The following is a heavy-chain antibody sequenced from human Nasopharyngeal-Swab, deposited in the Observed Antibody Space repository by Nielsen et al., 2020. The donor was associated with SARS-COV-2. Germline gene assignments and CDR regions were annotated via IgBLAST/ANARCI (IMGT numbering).Heavy chain of an antibody. V-gene: IGHV3-30-3*01. CDR2: ISYDGSNK. D-gene: IGHD6-13*01. Sequence: GESLKISCAASGFTFSSYAMHWVRQAPGKGLEWVAVISYDGSNKYYADSVKGRFTISRDNSKNTLYLQMNSLRAEDTAVYYCARDFISSLGYFDYWGQGTLVTVSS. CDR3: ARDFISSLGYFDY. J-gene: IGHJ4*02. CDR1: GFTFSSYA.